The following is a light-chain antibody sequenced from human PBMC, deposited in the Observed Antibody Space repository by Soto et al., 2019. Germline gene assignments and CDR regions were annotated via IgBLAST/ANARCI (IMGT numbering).Light chain of an antibody. V-gene: IGKV1-9*01. Sequence: DIQMTQSPSTLSAAVGDRVTMTCRASQGISSYLAWYQQKPVKAPKLLIYAASTLQSGVPSRFSGSGSGTDFTLTISSLQPEDFATYYCQQLSTYPLTLGGGTKVDIK. J-gene: IGKJ4*01. CDR3: QQLSTYPLT. CDR1: QGISSY. CDR2: AAS.